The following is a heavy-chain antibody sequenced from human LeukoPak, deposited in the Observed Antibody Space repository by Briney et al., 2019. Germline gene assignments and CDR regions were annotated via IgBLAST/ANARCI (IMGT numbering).Heavy chain of an antibody. Sequence: PGGSLRLSCAASGFTFSDYYMSWIPQAPEKGLEWGSYISSCGSTIYYAHTVKGRFTISRDNAKNSLYLQMNSLRAEDTAVYYCARGQYDFWSGYISYYYYYYMDVWGKGTTVTVSS. CDR3: ARGQYDFWSGYISYYYYYYMDV. J-gene: IGHJ6*03. CDR2: ISSCGSTI. CDR1: GFTFSDYY. V-gene: IGHV3-11*01. D-gene: IGHD3-3*01.